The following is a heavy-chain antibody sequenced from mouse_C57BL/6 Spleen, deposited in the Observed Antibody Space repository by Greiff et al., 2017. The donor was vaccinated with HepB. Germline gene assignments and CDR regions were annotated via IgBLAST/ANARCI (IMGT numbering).Heavy chain of an antibody. CDR3: ARGEVTTVAD. V-gene: IGHV1-59*01. J-gene: IGHJ3*01. Sequence: VQLQQPGAELVRPGTSVKLSCKASGYTFTSYWMHWVKQRPGQGLEWIGVIDPSDSYTNYNQKFKGKATLTVDTSSSTAYMQLSSLTSEDSAVYYFARGEVTTVADWGQGTLVTVSA. D-gene: IGHD2-13*01. CDR2: IDPSDSYT. CDR1: GYTFTSYW.